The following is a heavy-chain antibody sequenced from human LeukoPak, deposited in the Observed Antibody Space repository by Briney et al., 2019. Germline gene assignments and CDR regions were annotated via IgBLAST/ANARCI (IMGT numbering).Heavy chain of an antibody. CDR2: IPYDGSNK. CDR1: GFTFSSYA. CDR3: ARGVTMVRGVIWMSDYFDY. V-gene: IGHV3-30*04. D-gene: IGHD3-10*01. J-gene: IGHJ4*02. Sequence: GGSLRLSCAASGFTFSSYAMHWVRQAPGKGLEWEAVIPYDGSNKYYADSVKGRFTISRDNSKNTLYLQMNSLRAEDTAVYYCARGVTMVRGVIWMSDYFDYWGQGTLVTVSS.